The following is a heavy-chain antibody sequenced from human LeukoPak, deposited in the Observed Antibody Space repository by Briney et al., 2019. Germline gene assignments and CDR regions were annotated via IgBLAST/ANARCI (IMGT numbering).Heavy chain of an antibody. Sequence: SETLSLTCTVSGGSISSYYWSWIRQPPGKGLEWIGYIYYSGSTNYNPSLKSRVTISVDTSKNQFSLKLSSVTAEDTAVYYCARDASGGVDIVATMGDYFDYWGQGTLVTVSS. V-gene: IGHV4-59*01. CDR1: GGSISSYY. D-gene: IGHD5-12*01. CDR2: IYYSGST. J-gene: IGHJ4*02. CDR3: ARDASGGVDIVATMGDYFDY.